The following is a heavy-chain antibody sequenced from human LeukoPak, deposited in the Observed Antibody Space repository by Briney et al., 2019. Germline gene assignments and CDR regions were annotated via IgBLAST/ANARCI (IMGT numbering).Heavy chain of an antibody. V-gene: IGHV3-23*01. D-gene: IGHD3-3*01. J-gene: IGHJ4*02. CDR3: AKRYYDFPLDY. CDR1: GFTFSIYA. CDR2: ISANGGET. Sequence: GGSLRLSCAASGFTFSIYAMNWVRQAPGKGLEWVSSISANGGETHYADSVKGRFTISRDNSKNTLYLQINNPRVEDTAVHYCAKRYYDFPLDYWGQGTLVTVSS.